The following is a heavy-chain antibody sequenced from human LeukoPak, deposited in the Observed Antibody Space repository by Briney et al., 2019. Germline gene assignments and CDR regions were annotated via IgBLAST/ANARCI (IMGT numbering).Heavy chain of an antibody. D-gene: IGHD3-22*01. CDR2: ISSSSSYI. CDR3: ARDPRYYDSSGLHVADDY. J-gene: IGHJ4*02. V-gene: IGHV3-21*01. Sequence: GGSLRLSCAASGFTFSSYSMNWVRQAPGKGLEWVSSISSSSSYIYYADSVKGRFTISRDNAKNSLYLQMNSLRAEDTAVYYCARDPRYYDSSGLHVADDYWGQGTLVTVSS. CDR1: GFTFSSYS.